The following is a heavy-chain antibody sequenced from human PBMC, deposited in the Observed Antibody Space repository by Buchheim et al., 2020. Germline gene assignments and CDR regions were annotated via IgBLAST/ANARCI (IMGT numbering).Heavy chain of an antibody. CDR1: GFTFRSFD. CDR3: AKDYLWEPCFY. CDR2: ISASGGGT. Sequence: EVQLVESGGGLAQPGGSLRLSCAASGFTFRSFDMSWVRQAPGKGLEWVSAISASGGGTYYADSVKGRFTIFRDNSKNTLYLQMNSLRAEDTTVYYCAKDYLWEPCFYWGQGTL. D-gene: IGHD3-16*01. J-gene: IGHJ4*02. V-gene: IGHV3-23*04.